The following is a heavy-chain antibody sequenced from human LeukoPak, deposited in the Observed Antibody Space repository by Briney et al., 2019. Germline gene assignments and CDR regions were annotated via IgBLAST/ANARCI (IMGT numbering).Heavy chain of an antibody. V-gene: IGHV1-2*02. Sequence: ASLKVSRQPSGYGFADYYVHWIRQAPGQGVEWMGWINHSSGATIYEQKLQGRATMTRDTFTTTAYMEINSLVYDETAVYYCARGWQINSSGGFVDPWGQGTLVTVSS. CDR3: ARGWQINSSGGFVDP. CDR1: GYGFADYY. CDR2: INHSSGAT. J-gene: IGHJ5*02. D-gene: IGHD6-6*01.